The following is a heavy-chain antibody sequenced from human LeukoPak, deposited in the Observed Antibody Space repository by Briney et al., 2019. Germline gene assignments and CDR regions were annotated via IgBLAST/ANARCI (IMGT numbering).Heavy chain of an antibody. J-gene: IGHJ4*02. CDR1: GFTFSSYA. CDR3: AKDWVDYYYDSSGSIDY. Sequence: GGSLRLSCAASGFTFSSYAMHWVRQAPGKGLEWVAAISYDGSNKYYADSVKGRFTISRDNSKNTLYLQMNSLRAEDTAVYYCAKDWVDYYYDSSGSIDYWGQGTLVTVSS. V-gene: IGHV3-30-3*01. CDR2: ISYDGSNK. D-gene: IGHD3-22*01.